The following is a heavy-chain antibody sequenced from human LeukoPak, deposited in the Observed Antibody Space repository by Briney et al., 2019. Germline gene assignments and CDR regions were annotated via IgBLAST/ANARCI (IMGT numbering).Heavy chain of an antibody. D-gene: IGHD1-26*01. CDR1: GFTLSNAW. J-gene: IGHJ6*03. CDR2: IKSKTNGETR. CDR3: TTLVGATPKYYYYYMDV. Sequence: GGSLRLSCAASGFTLSNAWMNWVRQAPGKGLEWVGLIKSKTNGETRDYAAPVKGRFTISRDDSKNTLYLQMNSLKTEDTAVYYCTTLVGATPKYYYYYMDVWGKGTTVTVSS. V-gene: IGHV3-15*01.